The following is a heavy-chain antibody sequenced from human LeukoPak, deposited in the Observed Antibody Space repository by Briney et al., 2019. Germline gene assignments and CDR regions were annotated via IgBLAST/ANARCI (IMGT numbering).Heavy chain of an antibody. CDR3: ARDFGDYTYYYYYGMDV. CDR2: ISSSSSYI. D-gene: IGHD4-17*01. J-gene: IGHJ6*04. Sequence: GGSLRLSCAASGFTFSGYSMNWVRQAPGKGLEWVSSISSSSSYIYYADSVKGRFTISRDNAKNSLYLQMNSLRAEDTAVYYCARDFGDYTYYYYYGMDVWGKGTTVTVSS. V-gene: IGHV3-21*01. CDR1: GFTFSGYS.